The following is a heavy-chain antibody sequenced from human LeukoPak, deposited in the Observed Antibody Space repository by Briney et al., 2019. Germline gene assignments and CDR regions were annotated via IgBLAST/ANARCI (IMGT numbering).Heavy chain of an antibody. J-gene: IGHJ4*02. CDR3: ARGYGDYGKYYFDS. CDR1: GFTFSTYP. D-gene: IGHD4-17*01. CDR2: ISSGSGYI. V-gene: IGHV3-21*01. Sequence: GGSLRLSCAASGFTFSTYPMNSVRQAPGKGLESVSSISSGSGYIYYADSVTGRFIISRDNAKNSLYLQMNSLRAEDTAVYYCARGYGDYGKYYFDSWGQGTLVTVSS.